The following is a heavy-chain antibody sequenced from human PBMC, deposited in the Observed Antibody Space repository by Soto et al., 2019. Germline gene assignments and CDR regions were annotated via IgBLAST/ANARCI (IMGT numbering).Heavy chain of an antibody. CDR3: ARSNILTGYWAT. CDR2: INAGNGNT. J-gene: IGHJ5*02. Sequence: QVQLVQSGAEVKKPGASVKVSCKASGYTFTSYAMHWVRQAPGQRLEWMGWINAGNGNTKYSQKLQGRVTITRDTSASTAYMGLSSLRSEDTAVYYCARSNILTGYWATWGQGTLVTVSS. D-gene: IGHD3-9*01. CDR1: GYTFTSYA. V-gene: IGHV1-3*01.